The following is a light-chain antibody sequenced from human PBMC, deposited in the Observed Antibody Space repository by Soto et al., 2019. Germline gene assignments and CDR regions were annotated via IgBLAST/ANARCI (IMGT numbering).Light chain of an antibody. Sequence: DILLTQSPATLSVSPGERATLSCRASQSVGSNLAWYQHKPGQAPRLLIYGASTRATGVPARFSGSGSGTEFTLTISSQQSCDFAVYYCQQYDNWTFGQGTKVELK. V-gene: IGKV3-15*01. J-gene: IGKJ1*01. CDR1: QSVGSN. CDR3: QQYDNWT. CDR2: GAS.